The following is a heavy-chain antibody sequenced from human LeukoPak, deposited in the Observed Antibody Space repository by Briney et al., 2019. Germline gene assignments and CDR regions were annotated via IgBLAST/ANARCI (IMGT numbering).Heavy chain of an antibody. CDR2: IYYSGST. V-gene: IGHV4-39*01. J-gene: IGHJ4*02. Sequence: PSETLSLTCTVSGGSISSSSYYWGWIRQPPGKGLEWIGSIYYSGSTYYNPSLKSRVTISVDTSKNQFSLKLSSVTAADTAVYYCARHLYYYDSSGYCNWGQGTLVTVSS. CDR3: ARHLYYYDSSGYCN. CDR1: GGSISSSSYY. D-gene: IGHD3-22*01.